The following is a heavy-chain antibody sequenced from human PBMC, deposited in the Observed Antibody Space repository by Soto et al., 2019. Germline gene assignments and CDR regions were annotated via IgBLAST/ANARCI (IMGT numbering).Heavy chain of an antibody. CDR3: AREVVLLWFGEPLYMDV. CDR1: GFTFSSYW. CDR2: IKQDGSEK. D-gene: IGHD3-10*01. V-gene: IGHV3-7*01. J-gene: IGHJ6*04. Sequence: GGSLRLSCAASGFTFSSYWMSWVRQAPGKGLEWVANIKQDGSEKYYVDSVKGRFTISRDNAKNSLYLQMNSLRAEDTAVYYCAREVVLLWFGEPLYMDVWGKGTTVTVSS.